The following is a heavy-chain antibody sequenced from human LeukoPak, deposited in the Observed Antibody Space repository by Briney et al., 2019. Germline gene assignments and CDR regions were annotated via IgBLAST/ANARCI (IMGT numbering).Heavy chain of an antibody. CDR3: AKRGVVIRVILVGFHKEAYYFDS. CDR2: ISPTGEST. CDR1: GFTFSSYT. D-gene: IGHD3-22*01. V-gene: IGHV3-21*01. J-gene: IGHJ4*02. Sequence: PGGSLRLSCAASGFTFSSYTMNWVRQATGKGLEWVSSISPTGESTWSADSVKGRFTISRDNAKNSVYLQMNSLRVEDTAVYFCAKRGVVIRVILVGFHKEAYYFDSWGQGALVTVSS.